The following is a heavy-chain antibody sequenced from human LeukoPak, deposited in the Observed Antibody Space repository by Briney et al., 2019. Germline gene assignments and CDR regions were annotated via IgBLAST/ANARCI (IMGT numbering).Heavy chain of an antibody. D-gene: IGHD4-23*01. J-gene: IGHJ4*02. CDR3: TREGVTHYFDY. Sequence: GGSLRLSCTACGFTLGDYAMSWVRQAPGKGLEWVGFNRSKAYGGTTEYAASVKGRFTISRDDSKSIAYLQMNSLKTEDTAVYYCTREGVTHYFDYWGQGTLVTVSS. CDR2: NRSKAYGGTT. V-gene: IGHV3-49*04. CDR1: GFTLGDYA.